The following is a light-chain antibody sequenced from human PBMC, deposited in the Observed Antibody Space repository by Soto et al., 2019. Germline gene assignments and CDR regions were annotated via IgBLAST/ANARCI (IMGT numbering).Light chain of an antibody. CDR1: RYVSSN. Sequence: EIVMTQSPATLSVSPGERATLSCRARRYVSSNLAWYQQRPGRAPRLLIYGASTRATGIPARFSGSGSGTEFTLTISSLQSEDLGVYYCQQYNNGWTFGQGTKVEIK. V-gene: IGKV3-15*01. CDR3: QQYNNGWT. J-gene: IGKJ1*01. CDR2: GAS.